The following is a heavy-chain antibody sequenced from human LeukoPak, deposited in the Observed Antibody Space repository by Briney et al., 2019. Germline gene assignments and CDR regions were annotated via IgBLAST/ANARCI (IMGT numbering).Heavy chain of an antibody. CDR3: TRDRSRAEDD. CDR1: GFTFSGHW. CDR2: INQGGSDK. D-gene: IGHD1-14*01. Sequence: GGSLRLSCAASGFTFSGHWMSWVRQAPGKGLEWVANINQGGSDKYYVDSVKGRFTISRDNANDLLYLQMNSLRGEDTAVYYCTRDRSRAEDDWGQGTPVTVSS. J-gene: IGHJ4*02. V-gene: IGHV3-7*01.